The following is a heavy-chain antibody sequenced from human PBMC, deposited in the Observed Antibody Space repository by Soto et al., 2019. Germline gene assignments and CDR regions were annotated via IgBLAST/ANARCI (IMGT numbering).Heavy chain of an antibody. CDR2: IQSGGPK. D-gene: IGHD2-15*01. CDR3: ARDDVLCDGGRCYGVPVDV. V-gene: IGHV3-66*01. CDR1: GFTVSSKY. J-gene: IGHJ6*04. Sequence: EVHLVESGGGLVQPGGSLRLSCAASGFTVSSKYMSWVRQAPGKGLEWVSLIQSGGPKYYADSVKGIFTISTDTSDNTLHLQRNSPRAEDTAGYYCARDDVLCDGGRCYGVPVDVWGKGTTVTVSS.